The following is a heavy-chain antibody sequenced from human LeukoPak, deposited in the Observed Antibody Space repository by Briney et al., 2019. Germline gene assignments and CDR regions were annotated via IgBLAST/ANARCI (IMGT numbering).Heavy chain of an antibody. V-gene: IGHV3-23*01. J-gene: IGHJ4*02. CDR2: ISGSGGST. CDR1: GFTFSSYG. D-gene: IGHD1-26*01. Sequence: GGSLRLSCAASGFTFSSYGMSGVRQAPGKGLEGVSAISGSGGSTYYADSVKGRFTISRDNSKNTLYLQMNSLRAEDTAVYYCAKDRIVGRSRYFDYWGQGTLVTVSS. CDR3: AKDRIVGRSRYFDY.